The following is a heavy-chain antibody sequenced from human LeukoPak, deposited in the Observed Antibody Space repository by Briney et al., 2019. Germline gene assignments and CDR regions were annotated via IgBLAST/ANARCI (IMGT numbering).Heavy chain of an antibody. CDR2: ISYDGSNK. D-gene: IGHD2-8*01. Sequence: GGSLRLSCVVSGFTFNNYAMHWVRQAPGKGLQWVAVISYDGSNKYYADSVKGRFTISRDNSKNTLYLQMNSLRAEDTAVYYCARDHSVSYYYYMDVWGKGTTVTISS. J-gene: IGHJ6*03. CDR3: ARDHSVSYYYYMDV. V-gene: IGHV3-30*04. CDR1: GFTFNNYA.